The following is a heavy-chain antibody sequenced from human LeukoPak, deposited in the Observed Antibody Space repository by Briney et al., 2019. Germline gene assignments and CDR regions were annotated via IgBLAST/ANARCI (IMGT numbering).Heavy chain of an antibody. Sequence: PGGSLRLSCAASGFTFRSYWLHGVPEAPGKGLVCGSRISTDGSSTNYADAGKGRFTISRDNAKNTLYLRMDSLRAEDTAVYYCARDLAAISGGYGGSQYYGPDVWGQGTTVTVSS. CDR3: ARDLAAISGGYGGSQYYGPDV. J-gene: IGHJ6*02. CDR1: GFTFRSYW. V-gene: IGHV3-74*01. D-gene: IGHD6-13*01. CDR2: ISTDGSST.